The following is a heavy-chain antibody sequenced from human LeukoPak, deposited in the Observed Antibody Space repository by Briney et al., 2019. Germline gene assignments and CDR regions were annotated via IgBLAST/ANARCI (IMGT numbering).Heavy chain of an antibody. D-gene: IGHD3-16*01. CDR2: ISRTDTSM. CDR1: GFTFDDYV. Sequence: GGSLRLSCAASGFTFDDYVMHWVRQVPGKGLEWVSGISRTDTSMDYADSVKGRFTISRDNAKNSLYLQMDSLIPEDTALYYCAKDIYDFVWGGQGAFDIWGQGASVTVSS. CDR3: AKDIYDFVWGGQGAFDI. J-gene: IGHJ3*02. V-gene: IGHV3-9*01.